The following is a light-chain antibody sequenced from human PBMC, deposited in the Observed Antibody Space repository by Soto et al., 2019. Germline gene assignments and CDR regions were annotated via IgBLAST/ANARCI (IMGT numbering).Light chain of an antibody. Sequence: DIQMTQSPSTLSASVGDRVTITCRASQSISTWLAWYQQKPGKAPKLLIYDASSLEGGVPSRFSGGGSGTEFTLTISSLQPDYSATYFCQQYNTYLRTFGQGTTVEIK. J-gene: IGKJ1*01. CDR2: DAS. CDR1: QSISTW. CDR3: QQYNTYLRT. V-gene: IGKV1-5*01.